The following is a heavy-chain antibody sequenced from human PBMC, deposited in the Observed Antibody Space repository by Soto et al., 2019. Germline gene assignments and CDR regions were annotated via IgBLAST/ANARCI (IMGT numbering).Heavy chain of an antibody. V-gene: IGHV4-39*01. CDR3: EARIYEAGDYYHYGMDV. CDR1: GGSISSSSYY. Sequence: QLQLQESGPGLVKPSETLSLTCTVSGGSISSSSYYWGWIRQPPGKGLEWIVSSYYSGITYDNPSLTSRVTLSVDTSKHQYSLQLSAVTAADTAVYYCEARIYEAGDYYHYGMDVWGQ. J-gene: IGHJ6*02. D-gene: IGHD2-21*01. CDR2: SYYSGIT.